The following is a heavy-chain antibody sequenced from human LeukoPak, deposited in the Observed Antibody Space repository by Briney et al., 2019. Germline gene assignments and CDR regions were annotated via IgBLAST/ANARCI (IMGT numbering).Heavy chain of an antibody. CDR1: GHTFSSYG. Sequence: ASVRVSCKASGHTFSSYGIIWARQAPGQGLEWMGWVNGYNGNTNYAQKFQGRVAMTTDTSTSTAYVELRSLRSDDTAVYYCGAGGGGGSYYSDWGQGTLVTVSS. D-gene: IGHD1-26*01. V-gene: IGHV1-18*01. CDR3: GAGGGGGSYYSD. J-gene: IGHJ4*02. CDR2: VNGYNGNT.